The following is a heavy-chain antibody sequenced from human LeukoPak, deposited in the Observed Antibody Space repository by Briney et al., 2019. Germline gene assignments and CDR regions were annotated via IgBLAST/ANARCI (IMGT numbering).Heavy chain of an antibody. CDR2: ISYSGFT. CDR1: GGSISSYN. CDR3: ARGADWASVPYYYGMDV. J-gene: IGHJ6*02. D-gene: IGHD3-9*01. Sequence: SETLSLTCTVSGGSISSYNGTWRRQPPGEGLEGVGYISYSGFTNYNPSFKSRVTISLDTSKNQFSLRLSSVTAPDTAVYYCARGADWASVPYYYGMDVWGQGTTVSVSS. V-gene: IGHV4-59*01.